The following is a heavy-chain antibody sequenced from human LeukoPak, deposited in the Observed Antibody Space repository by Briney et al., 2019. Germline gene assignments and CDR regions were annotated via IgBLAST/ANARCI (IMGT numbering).Heavy chain of an antibody. CDR3: ARVSQQLVPHYYYYYYMDV. D-gene: IGHD6-13*01. CDR2: IYTSGST. J-gene: IGHJ6*03. V-gene: IGHV4-4*07. Sequence: PSETLSLTCTVSGGSISSYYWSWIRQPAGKGLEWIGRIYTSGSTNYNPSLKSRVTMSVDTSKNQFSLKLSSVTAADTAVYYCARVSQQLVPHYYYYYYMDVWGKGTTVTVSS. CDR1: GGSISSYY.